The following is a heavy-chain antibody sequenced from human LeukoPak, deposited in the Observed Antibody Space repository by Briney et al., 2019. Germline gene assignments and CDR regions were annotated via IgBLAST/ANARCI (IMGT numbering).Heavy chain of an antibody. J-gene: IGHJ4*02. V-gene: IGHV3-23*01. Sequence: GGSLRLSCAASGFTFSSYVLNWVRQAPGKGLEWVSAISGSGGNTYYADSVKGRFTISRDNSKNTLYLQMNSLRAEDTAVYYCAVGATYFDYWGQGTLVTVSS. CDR1: GFTFSSYV. CDR2: ISGSGGNT. D-gene: IGHD1-26*01. CDR3: AVGATYFDY.